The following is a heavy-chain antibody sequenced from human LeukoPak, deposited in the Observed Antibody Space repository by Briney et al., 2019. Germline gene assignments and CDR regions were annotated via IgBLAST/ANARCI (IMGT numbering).Heavy chain of an antibody. J-gene: IGHJ5*02. CDR1: GFTFSNYG. Sequence: PARSLRLSCAASGFTFSNYGMHWVRQAPGKGLEWVALISFDGGNKGYMYSVKGRFTVSRDNSRNTLYLQMNNLRAEDTAVYYCAKDRSTYNVLTGYLESWGQGTLVTVSS. D-gene: IGHD3-9*01. CDR2: ISFDGGNK. V-gene: IGHV3-30*18. CDR3: AKDRSTYNVLTGYLES.